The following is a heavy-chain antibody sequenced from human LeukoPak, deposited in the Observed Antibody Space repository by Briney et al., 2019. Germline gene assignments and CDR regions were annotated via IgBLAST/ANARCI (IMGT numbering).Heavy chain of an antibody. Sequence: GRSLRLSCAVSGFTFSSYALRWVRQAPGKGLEWVAVISYDGSNKYYADPVKGRFTISRDNSKNTLYLQMNSLRAEDTAVYYCARATARGYGYFDYWGEGTLVTVSS. V-gene: IGHV3-30-3*01. CDR3: ARATARGYGYFDY. CDR2: ISYDGSNK. CDR1: GFTFSSYA. J-gene: IGHJ4*02. D-gene: IGHD5-12*01.